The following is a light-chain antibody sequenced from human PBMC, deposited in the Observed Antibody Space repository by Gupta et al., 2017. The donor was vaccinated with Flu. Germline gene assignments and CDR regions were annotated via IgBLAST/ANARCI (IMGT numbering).Light chain of an antibody. Sequence: DIQMTQSPSTLSASVGDRVTITCRASQSISSWLAWYQQKPGKAPKLLIYKASSLESGVPSRFSGSGSGTEFTLTISSLQPDDFATYHCQQYNSYSPYLYSFGQGTKLEIK. CDR2: KAS. V-gene: IGKV1-5*03. CDR3: QQYNSYSPYLYS. CDR1: QSISSW. J-gene: IGKJ2*03.